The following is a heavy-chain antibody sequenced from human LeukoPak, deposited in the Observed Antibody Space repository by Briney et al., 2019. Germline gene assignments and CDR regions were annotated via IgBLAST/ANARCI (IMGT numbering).Heavy chain of an antibody. Sequence: PGGSLRLSCAASGFTFSSYEMNWVRQAPGKGLEWVSYISSSGSTIYYADSVKGRFTISRANAKNSLYLQMNSLRAEDTAVYYCARSYELVVVPAAYDYWGQGTLVTVSS. J-gene: IGHJ4*02. CDR3: ARSYELVVVPAAYDY. CDR1: GFTFSSYE. D-gene: IGHD2-2*01. V-gene: IGHV3-48*03. CDR2: ISSSGSTI.